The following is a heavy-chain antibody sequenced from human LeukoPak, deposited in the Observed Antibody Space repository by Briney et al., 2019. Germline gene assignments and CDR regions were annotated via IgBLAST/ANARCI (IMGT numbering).Heavy chain of an antibody. J-gene: IGHJ4*02. D-gene: IGHD2-2*01. V-gene: IGHV3-30*03. CDR1: GFTFSSYG. CDR3: ARGYCSSTSCYVSDY. Sequence: QPGRSLRLSCAASGFTFSSYGMHWVRQAPGKGLEWVAVISYDGSNKYYADSVKGRFTISRDNSKNTLYLQMNSLRAEDTAVYYCARGYCSSTSCYVSDYWGQGTLVTVSS. CDR2: ISYDGSNK.